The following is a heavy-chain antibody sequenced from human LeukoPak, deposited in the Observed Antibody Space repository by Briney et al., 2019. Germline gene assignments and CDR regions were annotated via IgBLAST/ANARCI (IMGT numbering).Heavy chain of an antibody. D-gene: IGHD6-19*01. V-gene: IGHV1-46*01. CDR1: GGTFSSYT. CDR2: INPSGGST. CDR3: ARDLDSSGWFTQGVDP. Sequence: WASVKVSCKASGGTFSSYTISWVRQAPGQGLEWMGIINPSGGSTSYAQKFQGRVTMTRDTSTSTVYMELSSLRSEDTAVYYCARDLDSSGWFTQGVDPWGQGTLVTVSS. J-gene: IGHJ5*02.